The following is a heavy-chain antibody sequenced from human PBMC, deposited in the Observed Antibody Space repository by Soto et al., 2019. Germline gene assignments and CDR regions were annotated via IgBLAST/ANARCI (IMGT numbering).Heavy chain of an antibody. CDR1: GATISSGDYY. J-gene: IGHJ5*02. V-gene: IGHV4-30-4*01. CDR3: ARIDGGVVAT. Sequence: TSETLSLTSTVSGATISSGDYYWSWIRQPPGKGLEWIGYIFYSGASYYNPSLQSRITTSMDTAKNQFSLNLTSLTAADTAVYYCARIDGGVVATWGQGTLVTVSS. CDR2: IFYSGAS. D-gene: IGHD2-15*01.